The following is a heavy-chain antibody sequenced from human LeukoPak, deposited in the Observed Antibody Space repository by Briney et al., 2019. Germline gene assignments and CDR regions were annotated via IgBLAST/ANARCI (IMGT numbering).Heavy chain of an antibody. CDR3: ARGDSSGLDY. D-gene: IGHD3-22*01. Sequence: ASVKVSCKASGYTFTSCAMNWVRQAPGQGLEWMGWINTNTGNPTYAQGFTGRFVSSLDTSVSTAYLQISSLKAEDTAVYYCARGDSSGLDYWAREPWSPSPQ. J-gene: IGHJ4*02. V-gene: IGHV7-4-1*02. CDR1: GYTFTSCA. CDR2: INTNTGNP.